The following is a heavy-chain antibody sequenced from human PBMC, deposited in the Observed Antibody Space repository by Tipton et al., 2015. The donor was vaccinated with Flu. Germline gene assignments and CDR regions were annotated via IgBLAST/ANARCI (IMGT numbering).Heavy chain of an antibody. Sequence: TLSLTCTVSGGSISSSSYYWGWIRQPPGKGLEWIGSIYYSGSTYYNPSLKSRVTISVDTSKNQFSLKLSSVTAADTAVYYCARPPPSAAGPFDYWGQGTLVTVSS. V-gene: IGHV4-39*01. CDR3: ARPPPSAAGPFDY. D-gene: IGHD6-13*01. CDR1: GGSISSSSYY. CDR2: IYYSGST. J-gene: IGHJ4*02.